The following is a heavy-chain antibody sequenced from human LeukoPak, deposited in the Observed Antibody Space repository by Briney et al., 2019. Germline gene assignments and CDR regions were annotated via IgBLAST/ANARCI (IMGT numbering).Heavy chain of an antibody. V-gene: IGHV4-34*01. D-gene: IGHD4-11*01. CDR3: ARVSYNNYGRPNWFDP. CDR1: GGSFSGYY. Sequence: SETLSLTCAVYGGSFSGYYWSWIRQPPGKGLEWIGEINHSGSTNYNPSLKSRVTISIDTSKKQFSLKLSSVTAADTAIYYCARVSYNNYGRPNWFDPWGQGTLVTVSS. CDR2: INHSGST. J-gene: IGHJ5*02.